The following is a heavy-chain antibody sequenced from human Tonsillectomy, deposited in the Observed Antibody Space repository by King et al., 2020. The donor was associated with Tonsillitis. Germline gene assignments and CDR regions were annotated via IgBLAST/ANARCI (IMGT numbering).Heavy chain of an antibody. J-gene: IGHJ5*02. Sequence: QLQESGPGLVKPSETLSLTCTVSGGSISSSSYYWGWIRQPPGKGLEWIGSIYYSGSTYYNPSLKSRVTISVDTSKNQFSLKLSSVTAADTAVYYCARLATYSSSWYGWFDPWGQGTLATVSS. D-gene: IGHD6-13*01. CDR2: IYYSGST. CDR3: ARLATYSSSWYGWFDP. V-gene: IGHV4-39*01. CDR1: GGSISSSSYY.